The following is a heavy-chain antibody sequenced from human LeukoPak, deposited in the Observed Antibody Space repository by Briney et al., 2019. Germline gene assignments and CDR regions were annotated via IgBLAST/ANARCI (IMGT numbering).Heavy chain of an antibody. D-gene: IGHD3-16*01. CDR1: GFTFSSYW. Sequence: GGSLRLSCAASGFTFSSYWMHWVRQAPGKGLVGVSRINSDGRSTSYANSVKGRFTISRDNAKNTLYLQMNSLRAEDTAVYYCARVRWGGLYYFDYWGQGTLVTVSS. J-gene: IGHJ4*02. CDR3: ARVRWGGLYYFDY. V-gene: IGHV3-74*01. CDR2: INSDGRST.